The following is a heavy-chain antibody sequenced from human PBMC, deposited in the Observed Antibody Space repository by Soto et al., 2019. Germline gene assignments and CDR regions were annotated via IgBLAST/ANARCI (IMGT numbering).Heavy chain of an antibody. CDR1: GYTFTSYY. CDR3: ARDGDIVVVPAASYYYYYMDV. CDR2: INPSGGST. V-gene: IGHV1-46*03. J-gene: IGHJ6*03. Sequence: ASVKGSCKASGYTFTSYYMHWVRQAPGQGLEWMGIINPSGGSTSYAQKFQGRVTMTRDTSTSTVYMELSSLRSEDTAVYYCARDGDIVVVPAASYYYYYMDVWGKGTTVTVSS. D-gene: IGHD2-2*01.